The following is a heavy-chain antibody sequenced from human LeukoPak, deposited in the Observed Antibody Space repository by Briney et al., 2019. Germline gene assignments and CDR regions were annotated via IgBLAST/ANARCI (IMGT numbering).Heavy chain of an antibody. CDR3: ARDIGSGYCSSTSCYWDGMDV. D-gene: IGHD2-2*01. Sequence: GSLSLSRAASRLTSRSYSMTWVRQAPGTRREGVSSISSTSSYIYSATSVKGRFTIPRDNAKNSLHLQMNSLRVGDTAAYDCARDIGSGYCSSTSCYWDGMDVWGQGTTVTVSS. CDR1: RLTSRSYS. CDR2: ISSTSSYI. J-gene: IGHJ6*02. V-gene: IGHV3-21*01.